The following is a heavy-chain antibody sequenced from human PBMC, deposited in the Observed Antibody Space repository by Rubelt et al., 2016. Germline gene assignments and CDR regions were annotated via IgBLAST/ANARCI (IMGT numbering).Heavy chain of an antibody. CDR2: IYYSGST. V-gene: IGHV4-39*01. D-gene: IGHD1-26*01. J-gene: IGHJ5*02. CDR1: GGSISSSSYY. Sequence: QLQLQESGPGLVKPSETLSLTCTVSGGSISSSSYYWGWIRQPPGKGLEWIGSIYYSGSTYYNPSLMRWVTSSGETSKNQFCRKLSSVTAAERAVYYWSRHRMWELGWFDPWGQGTLVTVSS. CDR3: SRHRMWELGWFDP.